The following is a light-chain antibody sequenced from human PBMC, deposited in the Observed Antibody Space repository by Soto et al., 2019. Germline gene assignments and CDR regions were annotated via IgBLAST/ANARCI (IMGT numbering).Light chain of an antibody. J-gene: IGKJ2*01. CDR3: QQYDHWPRGT. V-gene: IGKV3-15*01. CDR2: GAS. CDR1: QSIDTY. Sequence: EIELTQSPATLSVSPGERATLSCRASQSIDTYLAWYQQKPGQAPRPLIYGASNRATGIPARFSGSGSGTEFTFTISSLQSEDFAVYYCQQYDHWPRGTFGQGTKLEI.